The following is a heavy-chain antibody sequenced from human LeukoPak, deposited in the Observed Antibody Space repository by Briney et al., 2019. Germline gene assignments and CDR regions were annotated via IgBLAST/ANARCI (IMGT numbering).Heavy chain of an antibody. CDR3: AKRMSGQLVPKYFDY. V-gene: IGHV3-23*01. Sequence: LAGGSLRLSCAASGFTFSSYAMSWVRQAPGKGLEWVSAISGSDGSTYYADSVKGRFTISRDNSKNTLYLQMNSLRAEDTAVYYCAKRMSGQLVPKYFDYWGQGTLVTVSS. J-gene: IGHJ4*02. CDR1: GFTFSSYA. D-gene: IGHD6-13*01. CDR2: ISGSDGST.